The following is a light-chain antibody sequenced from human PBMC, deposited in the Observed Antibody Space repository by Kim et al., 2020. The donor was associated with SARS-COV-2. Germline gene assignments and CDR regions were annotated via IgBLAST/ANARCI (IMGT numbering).Light chain of an antibody. CDR3: QQGYRTPVT. Sequence: DIQMTQSPSFLPASVGDRVTITCRASQYISNHLNWYQHKPGKAPELLIYAATSLQSGVPSRFSGGGSGTDFTLTISSLQPEDFAAYYCQQGYRTPVTFGQGTKLEIK. CDR1: QYISNH. V-gene: IGKV1-39*01. CDR2: AAT. J-gene: IGKJ2*01.